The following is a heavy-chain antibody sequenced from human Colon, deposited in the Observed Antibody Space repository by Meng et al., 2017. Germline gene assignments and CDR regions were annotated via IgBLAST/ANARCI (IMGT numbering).Heavy chain of an antibody. CDR3: ASSDYYRSDY. Sequence: QGRLPESGPGLGKPSETRSLTCAVSGGSISRSDWWSWVRQPPGKGLEWIGETSHSGSTNYSPSLKSRVTISLDKSKNQLSLKLNSVTAADTAVYYCASSDYYRSDYWGQGTLVTVSS. V-gene: IGHV4-4*02. CDR1: GGSISRSDW. J-gene: IGHJ4*02. D-gene: IGHD3-22*01. CDR2: TSHSGST.